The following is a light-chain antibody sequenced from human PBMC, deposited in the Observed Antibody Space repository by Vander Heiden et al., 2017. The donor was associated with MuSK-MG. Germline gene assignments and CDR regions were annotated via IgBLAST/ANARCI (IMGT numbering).Light chain of an antibody. CDR3: QQCDSTTWT. CDR2: AAS. Sequence: DIQLTQSPSSLSASVGDRVTITCRASQSISPFLHWYKHRPGKAPELLIFAASKLHSGVPSRSRGSGSGTDFTLTISRPQPEDFATYYCQQCDSTTWTFGPGTKVDIK. J-gene: IGKJ1*01. CDR1: QSISPF. V-gene: IGKV1-39*01.